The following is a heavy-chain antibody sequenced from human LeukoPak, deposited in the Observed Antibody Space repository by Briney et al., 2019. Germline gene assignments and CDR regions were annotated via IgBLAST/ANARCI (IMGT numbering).Heavy chain of an antibody. D-gene: IGHD3-22*01. J-gene: IGHJ4*02. CDR1: GFTFSSYA. CDR3: AQSSGTSSYYYVGDY. CDR2: ITGGGVST. Sequence: GGCLRLSCAASGFTFSSYAMSWARQAPGKGLEWVSSITGGGVSTYYADSVKGGFTISRDNAKNPLYLVGNSLTAEDTAVYYWAQSSGTSSYYYVGDYWGQGTLVAVSS. V-gene: IGHV3-23*01.